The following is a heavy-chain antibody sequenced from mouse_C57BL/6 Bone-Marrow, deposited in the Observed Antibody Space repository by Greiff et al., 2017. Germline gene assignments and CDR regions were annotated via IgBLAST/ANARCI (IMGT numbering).Heavy chain of an antibody. CDR1: GFSLTSYG. CDR3: ARNDGYTYAMDY. D-gene: IGHD2-3*01. CDR2: IWSGGST. J-gene: IGHJ4*01. Sequence: VMLVESGPGLVQPSQSLSITCTVSGFSLTSYGVHWVRQSPGKGLEWLGVIWSGGSTDYNAAFISRLSISKDNAKSQVFFKMNSLQADDTAIYYCARNDGYTYAMDYWGQGTSVTVTS. V-gene: IGHV2-2*01.